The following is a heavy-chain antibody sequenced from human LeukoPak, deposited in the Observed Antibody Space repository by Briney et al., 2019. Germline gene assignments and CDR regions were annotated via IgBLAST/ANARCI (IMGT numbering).Heavy chain of an antibody. J-gene: IGHJ3*02. V-gene: IGHV1-2*06. CDR1: GYTFTAYY. CDR3: ARGPYDYVWGNYRYTGGAFDI. CDR2: INPNRGGT. Sequence: ASVKVSCTASGYTFTAYYMHWVRQAPGQGLEWMGRINPNRGGTNYAQKFQGRVTMTRDKSISTAYMELTSLRSDDTAVYYCARGPYDYVWGNYRYTGGAFDIWGHGTVVTVSS. D-gene: IGHD3-16*02.